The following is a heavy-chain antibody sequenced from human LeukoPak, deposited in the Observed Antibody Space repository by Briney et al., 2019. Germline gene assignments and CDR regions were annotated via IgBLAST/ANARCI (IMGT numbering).Heavy chain of an antibody. D-gene: IGHD2-15*01. CDR2: ISYDGSNK. CDR3: ARDQDCSGGSCYSNFRPIGY. V-gene: IGHV3-30-3*01. J-gene: IGHJ4*02. Sequence: GGSLRLSCAASGFTFSSYAMHWVRQAPGKGLEWVAVISYDGSNKYYADSVKGRFTISRDNSKNTLYLQMNSLRAEDTAVYYCARDQDCSGGSCYSNFRPIGYWGQGTLVTVSS. CDR1: GFTFSSYA.